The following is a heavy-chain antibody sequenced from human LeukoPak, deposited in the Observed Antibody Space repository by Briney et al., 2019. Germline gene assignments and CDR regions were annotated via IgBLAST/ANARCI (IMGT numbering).Heavy chain of an antibody. CDR1: GYTITNNY. V-gene: IGHV1-46*01. Sequence: ASVKVSCKASGYTITNNYMHWVRQAPGQGLEWMGVINPSGTGTSYAQKFQGRITMSRDTSTSTIYMELSSLRSEDTAFYYCATDHSMANTAWWFDPWGQGTLVTVSS. CDR2: INPSGTGT. CDR3: ATDHSMANTAWWFDP. D-gene: IGHD5-24*01. J-gene: IGHJ5*02.